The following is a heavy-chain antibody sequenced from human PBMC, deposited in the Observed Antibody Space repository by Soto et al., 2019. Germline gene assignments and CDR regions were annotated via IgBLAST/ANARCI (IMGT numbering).Heavy chain of an antibody. CDR1: GYTFTNYD. Sequence: QVPLVQSGAEVKKPGASVKVSCKASGYTFTNYDINWVRQATGQGLEWMGWMNPNGGNTGYAPEFQVRVTMTRDTSTNTADLELRSLRSDNTAMYYCARGIYASRAVRYCYDSWGQVTLITVSS. D-gene: IGHD6-6*01. J-gene: IGHJ4*02. CDR3: ARGIYASRAVRYCYDS. CDR2: MNPNGGNT. V-gene: IGHV1-8*01.